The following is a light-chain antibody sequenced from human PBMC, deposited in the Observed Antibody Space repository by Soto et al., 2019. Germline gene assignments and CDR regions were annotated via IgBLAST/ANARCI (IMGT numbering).Light chain of an antibody. CDR2: GAS. V-gene: IGKV3-15*01. CDR1: QSVSSN. Sequence: EMVMTHSPATLSVSPGEGATLSCRASQSVSSNLAWYQQKPGQAPRLLIYGASTRATGIPARFSGSGSGTEFTLTISSLQSEDFAVNYCQQYIAWPPTWTFGQGGIVDIK. CDR3: QQYIAWPPTWT. J-gene: IGKJ1*01.